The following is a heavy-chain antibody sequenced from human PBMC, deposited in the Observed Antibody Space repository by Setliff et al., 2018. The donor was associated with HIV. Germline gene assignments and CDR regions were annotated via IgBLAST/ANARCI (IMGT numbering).Heavy chain of an antibody. D-gene: IGHD2-15*01. Sequence: SETLSLTCTVSGDSISSGNYYWTWIRQPAGKALEWIGRITNTGATEYNPSLKSRVTVSVDTSQNQFSLKLTSVTAADTAVYYCASSPAWRSDSGLHTFDYWGQGTLVTVSS. CDR3: ASSPAWRSDSGLHTFDY. J-gene: IGHJ4*02. CDR1: GDSISSGNYY. V-gene: IGHV4-61*02. CDR2: ITNTGAT.